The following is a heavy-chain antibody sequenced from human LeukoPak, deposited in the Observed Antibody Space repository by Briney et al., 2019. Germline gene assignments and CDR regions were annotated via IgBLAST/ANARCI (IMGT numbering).Heavy chain of an antibody. CDR2: IKSKTDGGTT. CDR3: TTDVQQLVYYYYYYMDV. Sequence: PGGSLRLSCAASGFTFSNAWMSWVRQAPGKGLESVGRIKSKTDGGTTDYAAPVKGRFTISRDDSKNTLYLQMNSLKTEDTAVYYCTTDVQQLVYYYYYYMDVWGKGTTVTVSS. CDR1: GFTFSNAW. J-gene: IGHJ6*03. V-gene: IGHV3-15*01. D-gene: IGHD6-13*01.